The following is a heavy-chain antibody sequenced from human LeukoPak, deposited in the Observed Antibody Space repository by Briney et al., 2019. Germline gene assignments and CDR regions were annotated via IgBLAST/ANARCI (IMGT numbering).Heavy chain of an antibody. D-gene: IGHD3-10*01. Sequence: SVKVSCKASGGTFSSYAISWVRQAPGQGLEWMGGIILIFGTANYAQKFQGRVTITADESTGTAYMELSSLRSEDTAVYYCGMCPQIRGVIHYYYYGMDVWGQGTTVTVS. CDR1: GGTFSSYA. J-gene: IGHJ6*02. V-gene: IGHV1-69*13. CDR2: IILIFGTA. CDR3: GMCPQIRGVIHYYYYGMDV.